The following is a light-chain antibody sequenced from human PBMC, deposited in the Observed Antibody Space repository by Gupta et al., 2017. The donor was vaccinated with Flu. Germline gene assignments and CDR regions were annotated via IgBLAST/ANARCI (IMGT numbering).Light chain of an antibody. V-gene: IGKV1-39*01. J-gene: IGKJ5*01. CDR1: QSISNY. CDR2: AAS. CDR3: QQSYSSLPLT. Sequence: DIQMTQSPSSLSASVGDRVTITCRASQSISNYLNWYQQKPGKAPELLIYAASSLQSGVPSRFSGSGSGTDFTLTISSLQPEDFATYYCQQSYSSLPLTFGQGTRLEIK.